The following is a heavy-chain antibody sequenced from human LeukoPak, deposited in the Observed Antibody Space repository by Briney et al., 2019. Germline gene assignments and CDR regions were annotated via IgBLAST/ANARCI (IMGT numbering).Heavy chain of an antibody. J-gene: IGHJ4*02. CDR3: AKDGYYDSTGYIDY. V-gene: IGHV3-23*01. Sequence: PGGSLRLSCAASGFTFSSYGMSWVRQAPGKGLEWVSAISGSGGSTYYADSVKGRFTISRDNAKNSLYLQMNSLRAEDTALYYCAKDGYYDSTGYIDYWGQGTVVTVSS. CDR1: GFTFSSYG. D-gene: IGHD3-22*01. CDR2: ISGSGGST.